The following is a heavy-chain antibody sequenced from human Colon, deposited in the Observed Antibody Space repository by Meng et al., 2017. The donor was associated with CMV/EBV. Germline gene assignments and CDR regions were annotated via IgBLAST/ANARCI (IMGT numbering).Heavy chain of an antibody. CDR2: ISSTSTYI. V-gene: IGHV3-21*01. CDR1: GFTFSGYS. D-gene: IGHD2-2*01. CDR3: ARRYCSSTSCTIDY. J-gene: IGHJ4*02. Sequence: GESLKISCKVSGFTFSGYSMNWVRQAPGKGLEWVSSISSTSTYIWYADSVKGRFTISRDNAKNSLYLQMNSLRGEDTAVYYCARRYCSSTSCTIDYWGQGTLVTVSS.